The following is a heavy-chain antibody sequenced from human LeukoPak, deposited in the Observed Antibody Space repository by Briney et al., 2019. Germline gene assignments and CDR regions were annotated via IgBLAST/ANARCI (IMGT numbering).Heavy chain of an antibody. CDR1: GFTFSSYG. V-gene: IGHV3-30*02. Sequence: PGGSLRLSCAASGFTFSSYGMHWVRQAPGKGLEWVAFIRYDGSNKYYADSVKGRFTISRDNAKNSLYLQMNSLRAEDTAVYYCAREILAYYDILTGHPGGFDYWGQGTLVTVST. CDR3: AREILAYYDILTGHPGGFDY. J-gene: IGHJ4*02. D-gene: IGHD3-9*01. CDR2: IRYDGSNK.